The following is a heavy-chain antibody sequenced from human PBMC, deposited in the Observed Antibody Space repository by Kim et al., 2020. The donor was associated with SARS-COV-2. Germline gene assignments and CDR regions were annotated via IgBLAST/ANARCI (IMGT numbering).Heavy chain of an antibody. D-gene: IGHD6-13*01. J-gene: IGHJ6*01. CDR1: GGSFSGYY. V-gene: IGHV4-34*01. CDR3: ARVGARIAAAGLDYYYYG. CDR2: INHSGST. Sequence: SETLSLTCAVYGGSFSGYYWSWIRQPPGKGLEWIGEINHSGSTNYNPSLKSRVTISVDTSKNQFSLKLSSVTAADTAVYYCARVGARIAAAGLDYYYYG.